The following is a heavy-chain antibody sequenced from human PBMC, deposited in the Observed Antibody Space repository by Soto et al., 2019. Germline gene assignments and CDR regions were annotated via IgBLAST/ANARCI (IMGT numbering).Heavy chain of an antibody. CDR1: GFTFGSYW. J-gene: IGHJ4*02. CDR2: IKPDGSST. CDR3: ARAGYCGPGCYYYFDY. V-gene: IGHV3-7*01. Sequence: GGSLRLSCAVSGFTFGSYWMNWVRLIPGKGLEWVAYIKPDGSSTYYVDSVKGRFTISRDNAKNSLYLQMNSLRVEDTSVYYCARAGYCGPGCYYYFDYWGQGTLVTVSS. D-gene: IGHD2-21*02.